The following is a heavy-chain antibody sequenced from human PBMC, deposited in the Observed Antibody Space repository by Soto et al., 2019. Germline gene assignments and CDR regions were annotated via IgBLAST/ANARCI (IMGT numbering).Heavy chain of an antibody. J-gene: IGHJ2*01. CDR2: IYYSGST. CDR1: GGSISSSSYY. D-gene: IGHD1-26*01. CDR3: ARHVGAVVGALRPTHYWYFDL. Sequence: QLQLQESGPGLVKPSETLSLTCTVSGGSISSSSYYWGWIRQPPGKGLEWIGSIYYSGSTYYNPSLKSRVTISVDTSKNQFSLKLSSVTAADTAVCYCARHVGAVVGALRPTHYWYFDLWGRGTLVTVSS. V-gene: IGHV4-39*01.